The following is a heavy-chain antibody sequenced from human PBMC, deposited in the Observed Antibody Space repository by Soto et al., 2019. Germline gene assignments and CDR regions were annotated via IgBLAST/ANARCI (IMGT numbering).Heavy chain of an antibody. J-gene: IGHJ6*03. V-gene: IGHV1-18*01. CDR3: ARESISPTAARVGGPYYYYYYYMDV. D-gene: IGHD6-6*01. CDR2: ISAYNGNT. CDR1: GYTFTSYG. Sequence: ASVKVSCKASGYTFTSYGISWVRQAPGQGLEWMGWISAYNGNTNYAQKLQGRVTMTTDTSTSTAYMELRSLRSDDTAVYYCARESISPTAARVGGPYYYYYYYMDVWGKGTTVTVSS.